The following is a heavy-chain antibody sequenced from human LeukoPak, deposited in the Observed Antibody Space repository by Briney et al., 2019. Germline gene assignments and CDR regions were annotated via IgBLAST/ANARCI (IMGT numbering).Heavy chain of an antibody. Sequence: PGGSLRLSCAASGFTFSSYNMNWVRQAPGKGLEWVSSISSSSSYIYYADSVKGRFTISRDNAKNSPYLQMNSLRAEDTAVYYCARGVVAGTFDYWGQGTLVTVSS. J-gene: IGHJ4*02. V-gene: IGHV3-21*01. CDR3: ARGVVAGTFDY. D-gene: IGHD6-19*01. CDR1: GFTFSSYN. CDR2: ISSSSSYI.